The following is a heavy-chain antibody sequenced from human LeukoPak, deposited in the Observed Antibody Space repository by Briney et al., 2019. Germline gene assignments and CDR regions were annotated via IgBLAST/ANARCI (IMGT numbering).Heavy chain of an antibody. Sequence: PGRSLRLSCAASGFSFSAYGVHWVRQAPGKGLEWVSYISSSGSTIYYADSVKGRFTISRDNSKNTLYLQMNSLRAEDTAVYYCARSYYYESSGYYYFDYWGQGTLVTVSS. V-gene: IGHV3-48*01. CDR1: GFSFSAYG. CDR3: ARSYYYESSGYYYFDY. CDR2: ISSSGSTI. J-gene: IGHJ4*02. D-gene: IGHD3-22*01.